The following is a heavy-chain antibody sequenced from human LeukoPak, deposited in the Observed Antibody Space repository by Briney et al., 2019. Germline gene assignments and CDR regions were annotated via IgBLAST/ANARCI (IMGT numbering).Heavy chain of an antibody. CDR3: AKDFWKHGNDVGDAFDI. J-gene: IGHJ3*02. D-gene: IGHD1-1*01. CDR2: ISGSGGST. CDR1: GFTFSSYG. Sequence: PGGSLRLSSAASGFTFSSYGMSWVRQAPGKGLEGGSAISGSGGSTYYADSVKGRFTISRDNSKNTLYLQMNSLSAEDTAVYYCAKDFWKHGNDVGDAFDIWGQGTMVTVSS. V-gene: IGHV3-23*01.